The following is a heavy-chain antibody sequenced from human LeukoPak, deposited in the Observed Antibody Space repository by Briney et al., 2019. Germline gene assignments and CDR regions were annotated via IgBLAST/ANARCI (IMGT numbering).Heavy chain of an antibody. CDR1: AFTFSSYW. J-gene: IGHJ4*02. CDR3: ARAITAVDSY. D-gene: IGHD6-13*01. Sequence: GGSLRLSCAASAFTFSSYWMNWVRQAPGKGLERVAGIDEDGTEKYYVESAKGRFTISRDNAKKSVYLQMNSVRADDTAVYYCARAITAVDSYWGQGTLVTVSS. V-gene: IGHV3-7*01. CDR2: IDEDGTEK.